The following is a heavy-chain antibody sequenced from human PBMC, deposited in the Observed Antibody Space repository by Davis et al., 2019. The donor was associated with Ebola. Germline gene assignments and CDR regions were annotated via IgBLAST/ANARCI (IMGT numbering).Heavy chain of an antibody. V-gene: IGHV1-18*04. CDR3: ARDNLYTTPSTGIGCAFDI. CDR2: IGAYNGRT. J-gene: IGHJ3*02. CDR1: GYTFTNYG. D-gene: IGHD1-26*01. Sequence: ASVTVSCKASGYTFTNYGISWVRQAPGQGLEWMGWIGAYNGRTNYAQKLQGRLTMTTDTSTSTAYMELSSLTSEDTAVYYCARDNLYTTPSTGIGCAFDIWGQGTVVTVSS.